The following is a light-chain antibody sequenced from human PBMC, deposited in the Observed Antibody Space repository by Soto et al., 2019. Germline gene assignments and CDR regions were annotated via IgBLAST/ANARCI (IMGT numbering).Light chain of an antibody. CDR2: EVI. Sequence: QSALTQPASVSGSPGQSITISCTGTSSDVGSYNLVSWYQQHPGKAPKLLIYEVIDRPSGVSNRFSGSKSGNTASLTISGLQAEDEFDYYCCSYTSSRTSNYVFGSGTNVTVL. CDR1: SSDVGSYNL. J-gene: IGLJ1*01. CDR3: CSYTSSRTSNYV. V-gene: IGLV2-14*02.